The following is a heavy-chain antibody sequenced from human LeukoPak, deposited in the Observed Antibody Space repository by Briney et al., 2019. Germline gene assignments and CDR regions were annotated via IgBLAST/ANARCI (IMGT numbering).Heavy chain of an antibody. J-gene: IGHJ4*02. CDR2: ISYDGSTK. Sequence: PGRSLRLSCAASGFTFTTYAMHWVSQAPGKGLEWVTVISYDGSTKYYGDSVKGRFTISRDNANNTLYLQMNSLRAEDTAVYYCARDPSQGDSWGLGTLVTVSS. CDR3: ARDPSQGDS. V-gene: IGHV3-30-3*01. CDR1: GFTFTTYA.